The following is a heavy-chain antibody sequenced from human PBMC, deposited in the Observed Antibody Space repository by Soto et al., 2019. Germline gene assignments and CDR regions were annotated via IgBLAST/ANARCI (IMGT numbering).Heavy chain of an antibody. J-gene: IGHJ5*02. CDR1: GFTFGGSP. D-gene: IGHD2-2*01. CDR3: VLECCSRTGCYSLYL. Sequence: EAQLVQSGGGLVQPGGSLQLSCAASGFTFGGSPVHWVRQASGKGLEWVGRIRSDSASSAIAYTASVRGRFTLSRDDSKNTSYLQVNRLEVEDTALYYCVLECCSRTGCYSLYLWGQGTLVTVSS. CDR2: IRSDSASSAI. V-gene: IGHV3-73*01.